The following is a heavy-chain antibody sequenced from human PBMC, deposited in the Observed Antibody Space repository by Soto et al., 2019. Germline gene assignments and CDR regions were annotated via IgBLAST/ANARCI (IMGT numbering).Heavy chain of an antibody. J-gene: IGHJ5*02. Sequence: SETLSLTCTVSGGSISSSSYYWGWIRQPPGKGLEWIGSIYYSGSTYYNPSLKSRVTISVDTSKNQFSLKLSSVTAADTAVYYCARLIFGITGTTNWFDPWGQGTLVTVSS. D-gene: IGHD1-20*01. CDR1: GGSISSSSYY. CDR3: ARLIFGITGTTNWFDP. V-gene: IGHV4-39*01. CDR2: IYYSGST.